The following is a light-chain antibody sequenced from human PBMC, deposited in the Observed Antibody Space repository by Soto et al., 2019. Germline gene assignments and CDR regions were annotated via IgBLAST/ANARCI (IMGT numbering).Light chain of an antibody. V-gene: IGKV3-11*01. J-gene: IGKJ5*01. Sequence: EVVLTQSPVTLSLSPGERASLSCRASQFLSSYLACYQQIPGQPPRLLIYDSTNRAAGIPARFSGSRSGTDFTLIISSVEPEDFAMYYCHQRNQFGQGTRLES. CDR1: QFLSSY. CDR2: DST. CDR3: HQRNQ.